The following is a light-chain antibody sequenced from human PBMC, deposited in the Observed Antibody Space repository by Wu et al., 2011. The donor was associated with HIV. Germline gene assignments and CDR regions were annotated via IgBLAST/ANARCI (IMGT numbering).Light chain of an antibody. CDR2: RTS. V-gene: IGKV3-15*01. CDR3: QNHNDWPYT. CDR1: QSVRSN. Sequence: GERVTLSCRASQSVRSNVAWYQQKPGQAPKVLIYRTSTRATGIPARFSGSGSGDRVHSSPSAACSLKIFAVYYCQNHNDWPYTFGQGTKLEIK. J-gene: IGKJ2*01.